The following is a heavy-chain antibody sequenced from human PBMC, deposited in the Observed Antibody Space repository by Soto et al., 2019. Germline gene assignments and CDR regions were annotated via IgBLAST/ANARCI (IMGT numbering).Heavy chain of an antibody. CDR3: ARMGPATVTNGMDV. CDR1: GYTFTGYY. V-gene: IGHV1-2*04. J-gene: IGHJ6*02. CDR2: INPNSGAT. D-gene: IGHD4-17*01. Sequence: ASVTVSCKAAGYTFTGYYMHWVRHAPGQGLEWMGWINPNSGATNYAQKFQGWVTMTRDTSISTAYMERNSLRAEDTAVYYCARMGPATVTNGMDVWGQGPTVTVSS.